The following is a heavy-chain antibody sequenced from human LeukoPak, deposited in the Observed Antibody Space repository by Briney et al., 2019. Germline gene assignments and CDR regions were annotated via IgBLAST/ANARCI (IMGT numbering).Heavy chain of an antibody. CDR3: AKDWELLHAFDI. J-gene: IGHJ3*02. CDR1: GLTFNNYA. D-gene: IGHD1-26*01. CDR2: ISKSGDHT. V-gene: IGHV3-23*01. Sequence: GGSLRLSCAVSGLTFNNYAMSWVRQAPGKGLEWVSAISKSGDHTYYAASAKGRFTIYRDNSKNTQYLQMNSLRAEDTAVYYCAKDWELLHAFDIWGQGTMVTVSS.